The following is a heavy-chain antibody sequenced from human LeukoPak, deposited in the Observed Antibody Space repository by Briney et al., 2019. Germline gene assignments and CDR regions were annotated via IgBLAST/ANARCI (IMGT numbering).Heavy chain of an antibody. J-gene: IGHJ4*02. V-gene: IGHV3-23*01. Sequence: GGSLRLSCAASGFTFSSYAMSWIRQARGKGLEWVSAISGSGGSTYYADSVKGRSTISRDNSKNTLYLQMNSLRAEDTAVYYCAKGDYYDGYDYWGLGTLVTVTS. CDR3: AKGDYYDGYDY. D-gene: IGHD3-22*01. CDR2: ISGSGGST. CDR1: GFTFSSYA.